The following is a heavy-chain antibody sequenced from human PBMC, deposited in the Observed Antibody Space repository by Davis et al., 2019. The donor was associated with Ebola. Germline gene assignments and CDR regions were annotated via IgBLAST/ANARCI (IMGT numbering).Heavy chain of an antibody. D-gene: IGHD3-16*01. CDR2: IYYSGST. CDR1: GGSISSSSYY. V-gene: IGHV4-39*07. CDR3: ARGGYYYYYGMDV. J-gene: IGHJ6*02. Sequence: MPSETLSLTCTVSGGSISSSSYYWGWIRQPPGKGLEWIGSIYYSGSTNYNPSLKSRVTISVDKSKNQFSLKLSSVTAADTAVYYCARGGYYYYYGMDVWGQGTTVTVSS.